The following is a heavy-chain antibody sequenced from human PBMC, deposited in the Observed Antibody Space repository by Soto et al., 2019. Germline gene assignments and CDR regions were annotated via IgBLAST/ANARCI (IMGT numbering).Heavy chain of an antibody. CDR3: AKGFGYSTSWYSDY. Sequence: PGGSLRLSCATSGFTFSSYWMSWVRQAPGKGLEWVSAISGSGGSTYYADSVKGRFTISRDNSKNTLYLQMNSLRAEDTVVYYCAKGFGYSTSWYSDYWGQGILVTVSS. D-gene: IGHD6-13*01. V-gene: IGHV3-23*01. J-gene: IGHJ4*02. CDR1: GFTFSSYW. CDR2: ISGSGGST.